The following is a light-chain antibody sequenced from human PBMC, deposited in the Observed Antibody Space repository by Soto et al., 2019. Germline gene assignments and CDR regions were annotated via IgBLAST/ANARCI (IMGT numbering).Light chain of an antibody. CDR1: QSVTDF. CDR2: DAS. Sequence: EIVLTQSPVTLSLSPGERATLSCRASQSVTDFLAWYQQKPGQAPRLLIYDASNRATGIPARFSGSGSGTDFTLTISSLEPEDFATYYCLQDFNYPITFGQGTRLEIK. J-gene: IGKJ5*01. CDR3: LQDFNYPIT. V-gene: IGKV3-11*01.